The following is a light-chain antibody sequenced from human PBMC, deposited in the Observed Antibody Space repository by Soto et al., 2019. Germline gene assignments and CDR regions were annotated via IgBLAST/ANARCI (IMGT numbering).Light chain of an antibody. CDR2: DVN. V-gene: IGLV2-14*01. J-gene: IGLJ1*01. CDR1: SGDVGAHDF. Sequence: QSVLTQPASVSGSPGQSITISCTGTSGDVGAHDFVSWYQHHPGKAPRLVIYDVNRRPAGASNRFSGSKSGSTASLTISTLQAEDEADYYCSSFTNTYSYVFGTGTRSPS. CDR3: SSFTNTYSYV.